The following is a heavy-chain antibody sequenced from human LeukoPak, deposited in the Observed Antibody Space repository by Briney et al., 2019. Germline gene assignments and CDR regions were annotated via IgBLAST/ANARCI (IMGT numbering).Heavy chain of an antibody. D-gene: IGHD4-17*01. CDR3: ARERDDNGDLKGILGWLDP. J-gene: IGHJ5*02. V-gene: IGHV3-11*01. CDR1: GFTFSDYY. Sequence: PGGSLRLSCAASGFTFSDYYMSWIRQAPGKGLEWVSYISSSGSTIYYADSVKGRFTISRDNAKNSLYLQMNSLRAEDTAVYYCARERDDNGDLKGILGWLDPWGQGTLVTVSS. CDR2: ISSSGSTI.